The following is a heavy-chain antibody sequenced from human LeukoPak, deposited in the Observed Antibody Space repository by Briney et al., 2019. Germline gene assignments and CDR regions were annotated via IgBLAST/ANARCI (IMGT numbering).Heavy chain of an antibody. D-gene: IGHD3-10*01. CDR2: IDPDGGST. CDR1: GYTFTRYY. CDR3: AIYGSKPFDC. J-gene: IGHJ4*02. V-gene: IGHV1-46*01. Sequence: ASVTVSCKASGYTFTRYYIHWVRQAPGQGLEWMGMIDPDGGSTNYAQKFQGRVTMTGDTSTSTVYMELRSLRSEDTAVYYCAIYGSKPFDCWGQGTLVTVSS.